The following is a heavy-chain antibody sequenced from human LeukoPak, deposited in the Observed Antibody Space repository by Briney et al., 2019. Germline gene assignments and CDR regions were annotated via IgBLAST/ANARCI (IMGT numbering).Heavy chain of an antibody. CDR3: AKAGTQQWLLFVGVY. D-gene: IGHD6-19*01. CDR2: IGYDGSNK. CDR1: GFTFSTYG. V-gene: IGHV3-30*02. J-gene: IGHJ4*02. Sequence: GGSLRLSCAASGFTFSTYGMLWVRQAPGQGPEGVALIGYDGSNKYYADSVKGRFTISRDNSKNTLYLQMNSLRVEDTAMYYCAKAGTQQWLLFVGVYWGQGALVTVSS.